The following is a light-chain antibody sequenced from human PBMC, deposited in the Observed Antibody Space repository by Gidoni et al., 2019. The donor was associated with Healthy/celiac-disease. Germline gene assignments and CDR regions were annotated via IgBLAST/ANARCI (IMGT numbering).Light chain of an antibody. Sequence: QSALTQPASVSGSPGQSITISCTGTSSDVGGYNYVPWYQQHPGKAPKLMIYAVSNRPSGVSNRFSGSKSGNTASLTISGLQAEDEADYYCSSYTSSSKGWVFGGGTKLTVL. CDR2: AVS. CDR1: SSDVGGYNY. J-gene: IGLJ3*02. V-gene: IGLV2-14*01. CDR3: SSYTSSSKGWV.